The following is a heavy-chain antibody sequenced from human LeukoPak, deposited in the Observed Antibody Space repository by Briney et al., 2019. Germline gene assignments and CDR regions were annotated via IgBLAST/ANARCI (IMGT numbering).Heavy chain of an antibody. D-gene: IGHD2-15*01. J-gene: IGHJ5*02. CDR3: AKDPRSLLLQNWFDP. Sequence: GGSLRLSCAASGFTFSSYAMTWVRQAPGKGLEWVSVIGYSGGDIQYADSVKGRFTISRDNSKNTLYLQMNSLRVEDTAVYYCAKDPRSLLLQNWFDPWGQGTLVTVSS. CDR1: GFTFSSYA. CDR2: IGYSGGDI. V-gene: IGHV3-23*01.